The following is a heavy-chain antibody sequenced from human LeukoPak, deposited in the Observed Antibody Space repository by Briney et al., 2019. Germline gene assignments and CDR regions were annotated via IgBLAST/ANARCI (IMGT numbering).Heavy chain of an antibody. CDR1: GYTFTSYD. J-gene: IGHJ6*02. D-gene: IGHD3-22*01. V-gene: IGHV1-8*01. CDR3: AREYYYDSSGYLYYYGMDV. CDR2: MNPNSGNT. Sequence: GASVKVSCKASGYTFTSYDINWVRQATGQGLEWMGWMNPNSGNTGCAQKFQGRVTMTRNTSISTAYMELSSLRSEDTAVYYCAREYYYDSSGYLYYYGMDVWGQGTTVTVSS.